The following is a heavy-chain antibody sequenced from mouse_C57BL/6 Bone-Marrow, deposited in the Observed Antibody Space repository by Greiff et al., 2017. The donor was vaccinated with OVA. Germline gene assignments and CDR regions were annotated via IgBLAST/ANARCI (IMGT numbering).Heavy chain of an antibody. CDR2: ISSGGSYT. D-gene: IGHD1-1*01. CDR3: ARRTTVVADYAMDY. J-gene: IGHJ4*01. V-gene: IGHV5-6*02. CDR1: GFTFSSYG. Sequence: EVKLVESGGDLVKPGGSLKLSCAASGFTFSSYGMSWVRQTPDKRLEWVATISSGGSYTYYPDSVKGRFTISRDNAKNTLYLQLSSLKSEDTAMDYCARRTTVVADYAMDYWGQGTSVTVSS.